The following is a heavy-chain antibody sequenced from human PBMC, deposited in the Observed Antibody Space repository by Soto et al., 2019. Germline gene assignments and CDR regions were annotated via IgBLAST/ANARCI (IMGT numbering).Heavy chain of an antibody. J-gene: IGHJ4*02. CDR1: GFTFSSYA. Sequence: GGSLRLSCAASGFTFSSYAMSWVRQAPGKGLEWVSAISGSGGSTYYADSVKGRFTISRDNSKNTLYLQMNSLRAEDTAVYYXXXXXXSGWYLVPIDYWGQGTLVTVSS. CDR2: ISGSGGST. V-gene: IGHV3-23*01. D-gene: IGHD6-19*01. CDR3: XXXXXSGWYLVPIDY.